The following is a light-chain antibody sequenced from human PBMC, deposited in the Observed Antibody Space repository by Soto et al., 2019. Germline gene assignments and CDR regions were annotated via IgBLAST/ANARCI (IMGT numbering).Light chain of an antibody. CDR1: QSIATY. V-gene: IGKV3-11*01. Sequence: EIVLTQSPATLSLSPGERATLSCRASQSIATYLGWYQQKPGQAPRLLIYSASNRANGIPPRFSGSGSGTDFTLTISSLEPEDFSVYYFQQRYDWPVTFGQGTRLEIK. J-gene: IGKJ5*01. CDR3: QQRYDWPVT. CDR2: SAS.